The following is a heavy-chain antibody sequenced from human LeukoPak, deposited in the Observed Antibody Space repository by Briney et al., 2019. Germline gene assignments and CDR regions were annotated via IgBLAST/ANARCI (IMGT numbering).Heavy chain of an antibody. D-gene: IGHD3-22*01. J-gene: IGHJ4*02. CDR2: INHSGST. CDR1: GGSFSGYY. V-gene: IGHV4-34*01. Sequence: SETLSLTCAVYGGSFSGYYWSWIRQPPGKGLEWIGEINHSGSTNYNPSLKSRVTISVDTSKNQFSLKLSSVTAADTAVYYCARGRLHYYDSSGYYYWGQGTLVTVSS. CDR3: ARGRLHYYDSSGYYY.